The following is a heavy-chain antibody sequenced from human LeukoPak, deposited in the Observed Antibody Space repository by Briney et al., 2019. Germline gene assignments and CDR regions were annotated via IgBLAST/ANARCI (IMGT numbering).Heavy chain of an antibody. CDR2: ISYDGSNK. CDR3: ARMSLERPRDAFDI. Sequence: PGRSLRLSCAASGFTFSSYAMHWVRQAPGKGLEWVAVISYDGSNKYYADSVKGRFTISRDNSKNTLYLQMNSLRAEDTAVYYCARMSLERPRDAFDIWGQGTMVTVSS. CDR1: GFTFSSYA. V-gene: IGHV3-30-3*01. D-gene: IGHD1-1*01. J-gene: IGHJ3*02.